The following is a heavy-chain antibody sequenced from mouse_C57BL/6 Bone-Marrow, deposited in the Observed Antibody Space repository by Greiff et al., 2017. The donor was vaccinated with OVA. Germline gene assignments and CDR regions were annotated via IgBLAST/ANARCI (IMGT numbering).Heavy chain of an antibody. CDR1: GSTFTSYW. J-gene: IGHJ3*01. Sequence: QVQLQQPGAELVKPGASVKLSCKASGSTFTSYWMQWVKQRPGQGLEWIGEIDPSDSYTNYNQKFKGKATLTVDTSSSTAYMQLSSLTSEDSAVYYCAGTGAYWGQGTLVTVSA. D-gene: IGHD4-1*01. V-gene: IGHV1-50*01. CDR3: AGTGAY. CDR2: IDPSDSYT.